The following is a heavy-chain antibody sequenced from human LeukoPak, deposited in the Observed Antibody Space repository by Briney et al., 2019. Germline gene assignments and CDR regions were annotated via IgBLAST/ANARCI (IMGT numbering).Heavy chain of an antibody. CDR2: FNPKSGDT. D-gene: IGHD2/OR15-2a*01. CDR3: ARDSSTWYSDHYYYMDV. J-gene: IGHJ6*03. Sequence: ASVKVSCKTSGFMFTAYYIHWVRQVPGQGLEWMGWFNPKSGDTNYPQKFQGRVTMTGDTSTSTAYMELSSLRSDDTARYFCARDSSTWYSDHYYYMDVWGKGTTVTVSS. V-gene: IGHV1-2*02. CDR1: GFMFTAYY.